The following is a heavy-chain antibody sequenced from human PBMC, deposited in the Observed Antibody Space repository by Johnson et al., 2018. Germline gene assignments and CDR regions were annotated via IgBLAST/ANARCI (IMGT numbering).Heavy chain of an antibody. CDR2: ISGDAHYI. V-gene: IGHV3-21*01. Sequence: VQLVQSGGGMVQPGGSLRLSCAASGFTFNNYAMTWVRQAPGKGLEWVSTISGDAHYIYYADSVRGRFTISRDNAKNTLYLQMNSLRADDTAVYFCAREADGFDIWGQGTMVTVSS. CDR1: GFTFNNYA. J-gene: IGHJ3*02. CDR3: AREADGFDI.